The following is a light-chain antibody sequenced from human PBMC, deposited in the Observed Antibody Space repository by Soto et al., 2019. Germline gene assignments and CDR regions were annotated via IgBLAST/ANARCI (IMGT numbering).Light chain of an antibody. CDR1: SSDVGSYNR. Sequence: QSVLTQPPSVSGSPGQSVTISCTGTSSDVGSYNRVAWYQQPPGTAPKLMIYEVTNRPSGVPNRFSAYKSGNTASLTISGLQAEDEADYYCTSYTSSRTWVFGGGTKLTVL. V-gene: IGLV2-18*02. CDR3: TSYTSSRTWV. CDR2: EVT. J-gene: IGLJ3*02.